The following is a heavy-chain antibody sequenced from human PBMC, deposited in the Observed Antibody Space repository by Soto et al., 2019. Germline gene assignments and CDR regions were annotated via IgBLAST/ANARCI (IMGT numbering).Heavy chain of an antibody. CDR3: ARDLTIGTYYDFWSGYSGYGMDV. CDR2: INPSGGST. V-gene: IGHV1-46*01. J-gene: IGHJ6*02. D-gene: IGHD3-3*01. Sequence: QVQLVQSGAEVKKPGASVKVSCKASGYTFTSYYMHWVRQAPGQGLEWMGIINPSGGSTSYAQKFQGRVTMTRDTSTSTVYMELSSLRSEDTAVYYCARDLTIGTYYDFWSGYSGYGMDVWGQGTTVTVSS. CDR1: GYTFTSYY.